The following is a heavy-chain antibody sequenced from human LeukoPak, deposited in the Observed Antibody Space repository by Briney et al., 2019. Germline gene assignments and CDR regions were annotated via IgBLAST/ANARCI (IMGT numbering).Heavy chain of an antibody. CDR1: GGSISSYY. V-gene: IGHV4-59*12. CDR2: IYYSGST. J-gene: IGHJ4*02. D-gene: IGHD3-3*01. Sequence: PSETLSLTCTVSGGSISSYYWSWIRQPPGKGLEWIGYIYYSGSTNYNPSLKSRVTISVDTSKNQFSLKLSSVTAADTAVYYCARDSLWSGYYSDYWGQGTLVTVSS. CDR3: ARDSLWSGYYSDY.